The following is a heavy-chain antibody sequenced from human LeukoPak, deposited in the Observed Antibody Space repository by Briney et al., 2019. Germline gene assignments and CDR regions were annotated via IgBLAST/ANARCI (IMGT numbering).Heavy chain of an antibody. CDR3: AKDLKFYVATGGYFDY. D-gene: IGHD5-12*01. V-gene: IGHV3-30*18. CDR1: GFTFSSYG. J-gene: IGHJ4*02. CDR2: ISYDGSNK. Sequence: GGSLRLPCAASGFTFSSYGMHWVRQAPGKGLEWVAVISYDGSNKYYADSVKGRFTISRDNSKNTLYLQMNSLRAEDTAVYYCAKDLKFYVATGGYFDYWGQGTLVTVSS.